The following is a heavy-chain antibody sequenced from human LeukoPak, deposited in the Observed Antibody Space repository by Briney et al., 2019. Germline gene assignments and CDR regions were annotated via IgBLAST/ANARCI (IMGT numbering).Heavy chain of an antibody. D-gene: IGHD3-10*01. CDR2: ISAYNGNT. J-gene: IGHJ3*02. CDR3: ARDPGGRQKDAFDI. V-gene: IGHV1-18*01. CDR1: GGTFSSYA. Sequence: ASVKVSCKASGGTFSSYAISWVRQAPGQGLEWMGWISAYNGNTNYAQKLQGRVTMTTDTSTSTAYMELRSLRSDDTAVYYCARDPGGRQKDAFDIWGQGTMVTVSS.